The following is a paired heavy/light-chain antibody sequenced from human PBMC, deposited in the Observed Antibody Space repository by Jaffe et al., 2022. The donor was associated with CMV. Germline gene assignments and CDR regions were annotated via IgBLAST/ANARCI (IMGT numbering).Heavy chain of an antibody. CDR3: ARAQGYSSPNHNWYFDV. CDR1: GGTFSSYA. CDR2: IIPIFNTM. D-gene: IGHD5-12*01. V-gene: IGHV1-69*01. Sequence: QVQLVQSGADVNKPGSSVKVSCKASGGTFSSYAFNWVRQAPGQGLEWMGGIIPIFNTMNYAQKFQGRLTISADESTKTVYMELSSVTSEDTAMYYCARAQGYSSPNHNWYFDVWGRGTLVTVSS. J-gene: IGHJ2*01.
Light chain of an antibody. CDR2: KAA. Sequence: DIQMTQSPSTLSASVGDRVTITCRASQTISSWLAWYQQKPGEAPTLLIYKAATLESGVPSRFSGSGSGTEFTLTISSLQPDDFGTYYCQQYNSYSGTFGQGTKVEIK. CDR1: QTISSW. V-gene: IGKV1-5*03. J-gene: IGKJ1*01. CDR3: QQYNSYSGT.